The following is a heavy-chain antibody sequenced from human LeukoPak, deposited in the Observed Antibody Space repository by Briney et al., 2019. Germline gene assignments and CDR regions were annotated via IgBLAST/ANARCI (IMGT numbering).Heavy chain of an antibody. J-gene: IGHJ6*03. CDR2: VYSSGST. CDR1: GDSISRSSYF. V-gene: IGHV4-39*07. CDR3: ASGTLSFYYMDV. D-gene: IGHD3-16*02. Sequence: PSETLSLTCTVSGDSISRSSYFWAWIRRPPGKGLEWIGSVYSSGSTYYNPSLRSQITISVDTPKNQFSLKLTSVAAADTAMYYCASGTLSFYYMDVWGKGTTVTISS.